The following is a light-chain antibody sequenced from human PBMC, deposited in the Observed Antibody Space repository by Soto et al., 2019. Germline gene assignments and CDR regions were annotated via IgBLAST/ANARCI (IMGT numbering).Light chain of an antibody. CDR2: AAY. CDR1: QTINNY. V-gene: IGKV1-39*01. Sequence: DIQMTQSPSSLSASVGDRVTITCRTSQTINNYLNWYQQKPGRAPKLLIYAAYNLQSGVPSRFSGSGSGTDFTLAISALQPDDFATYFCQQTYSIPLTFGGGTRWIS. J-gene: IGKJ4*01. CDR3: QQTYSIPLT.